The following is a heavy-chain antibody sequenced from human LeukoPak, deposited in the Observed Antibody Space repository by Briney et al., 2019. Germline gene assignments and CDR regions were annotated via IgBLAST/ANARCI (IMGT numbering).Heavy chain of an antibody. CDR1: GFTLSSYW. CDR2: IKQDGSDK. CDR3: ARGGTPQVRVAINWFDP. Sequence: GGSLRLSCAASGFTLSSYWMTWVRQAPGKGLEWVANIKQDGSDKYYVDSVRGRFTVSRDNAKNSLYLQMNTLRAEDTAVYYCARGGTPQVRVAINWFDPWGQGTLVTVSP. D-gene: IGHD3-16*01. J-gene: IGHJ5*02. V-gene: IGHV3-7*03.